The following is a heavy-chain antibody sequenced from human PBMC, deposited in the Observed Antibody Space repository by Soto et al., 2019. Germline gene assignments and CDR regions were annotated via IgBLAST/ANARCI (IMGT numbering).Heavy chain of an antibody. CDR2: IYYSGST. J-gene: IGHJ6*01. D-gene: IGHD6-13*01. CDR1: GGSISSSSYY. Sequence: SETLSLTCTVSGGSISSSSYYWGWIRQPPGKGLEWIGSIYYSGSTYYNPSLKSRVTISVDTSKNQFSLKLSSVTAADTAVYYCPRPGYSSSWYVDYYYYGMDVSGQGTTVTVSA. CDR3: PRPGYSSSWYVDYYYYGMDV. V-gene: IGHV4-39*01.